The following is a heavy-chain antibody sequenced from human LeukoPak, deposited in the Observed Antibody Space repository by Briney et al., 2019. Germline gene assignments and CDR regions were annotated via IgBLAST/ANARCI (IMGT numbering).Heavy chain of an antibody. CDR1: DGSFSGYY. J-gene: IGHJ4*02. D-gene: IGHD6-13*01. Sequence: PSETLSLTCAVYDGSFSGYYWSRIRQPPGEGLEWIGEINHSGSTNYNPSLKSRVTISVDTSKNQFSLKLSSVSVADTAVYYCARQDTAGIADDWGQGTLVTVSS. V-gene: IGHV4-34*01. CDR2: INHSGST. CDR3: ARQDTAGIADD.